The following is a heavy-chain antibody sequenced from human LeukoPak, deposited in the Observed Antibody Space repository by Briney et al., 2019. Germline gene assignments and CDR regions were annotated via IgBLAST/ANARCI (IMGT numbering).Heavy chain of an antibody. Sequence: GRSLRLSCAASGFTSDDYAMHWVRQAPGKGLEWVSGISWNSGSIGYADSVKGRFTISRDNAKNSLYLQMNSLRAEDTALYYCAKDGTRSLWGDFDYWGQGTLVTVSS. D-gene: IGHD2/OR15-2a*01. V-gene: IGHV3-9*02. CDR3: AKDGTRSLWGDFDY. CDR2: ISWNSGSI. J-gene: IGHJ4*02. CDR1: GFTSDDYA.